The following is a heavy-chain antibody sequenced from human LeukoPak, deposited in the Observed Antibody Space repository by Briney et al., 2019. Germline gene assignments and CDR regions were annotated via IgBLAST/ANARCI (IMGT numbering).Heavy chain of an antibody. CDR3: ARDWYHAIDY. CDR2: ISSSSSTI. J-gene: IGHJ4*02. D-gene: IGHD2-2*01. CDR1: GFTFSSYC. V-gene: IGHV3-48*04. Sequence: GGSLRLSCAASGFTFSSYCMNWVRQAPGKGLEWVSYISSSSSTIYYADSVKGRFTISRDNAKNTLYLQMNSLRAEDTAVYYCARDWYHAIDYWGQGTLVTVSS.